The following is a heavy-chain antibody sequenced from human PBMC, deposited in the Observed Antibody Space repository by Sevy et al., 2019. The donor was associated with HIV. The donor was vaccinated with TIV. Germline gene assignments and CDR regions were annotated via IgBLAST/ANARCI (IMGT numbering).Heavy chain of an antibody. D-gene: IGHD1-1*01. J-gene: IGHJ4*02. CDR3: ATRWTPGY. CDR2: IRYDGSNQ. CDR1: GFTFRAYG. V-gene: IGHV3-30*02. Sequence: GGSLRLSCAASGFTFRAYGMHWVRQAPGKGLEWVAFIRYDGSNQFYADSVKGRFTISRDNSNNTLYLQMNTLRTEDTAVYYCATRWTPGYWGQGTLVTVSS.